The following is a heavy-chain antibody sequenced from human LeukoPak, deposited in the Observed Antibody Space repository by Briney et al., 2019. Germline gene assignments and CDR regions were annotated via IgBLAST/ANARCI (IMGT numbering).Heavy chain of an antibody. V-gene: IGHV4-34*01. D-gene: IGHD5-12*01. J-gene: IGHJ4*02. Sequence: SETLSLTCAVYGGSFSGYYWSWIRQPPGKGLEWIGEINHSGSTNYNPSLKSRVTISVDTSKNQFSLKLSSVTAADTAVYYCARGLRALENSGYGIYYFDYWGQGTLVTVSS. CDR2: INHSGST. CDR3: ARGLRALENSGYGIYYFDY. CDR1: GGSFSGYY.